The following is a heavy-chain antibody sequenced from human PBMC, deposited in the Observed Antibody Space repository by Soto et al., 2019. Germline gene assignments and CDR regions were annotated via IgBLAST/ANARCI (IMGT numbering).Heavy chain of an antibody. CDR1: GFTFDSYG. V-gene: IGHV3-30*18. CDR2: TSHDGGNK. Sequence: QMQLVESGGGVVQPGRSLRLSCAASGFTFDSYGMHWVRQAPGKGLEWVALTSHDGGNKYYADSVKGRFTISRDNFKTILYLQMDSLRAEDTAVYYCAKARGIVVEHLGESGGTYYGLDVWGQGTTVTVSS. CDR3: AKARGIVVEHLGESGGTYYGLDV. J-gene: IGHJ6*02. D-gene: IGHD2-2*01.